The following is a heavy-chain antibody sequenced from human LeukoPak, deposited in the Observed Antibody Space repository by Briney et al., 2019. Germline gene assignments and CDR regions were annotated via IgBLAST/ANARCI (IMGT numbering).Heavy chain of an antibody. J-gene: IGHJ4*02. CDR2: IIPIFGTA. Sequence: SVKVSCKASGYTFTSYGISWVRQAPGQGLEWMGGIIPIFGTANYAQKFQGRVTITADESTSTAYMELSSLRSEDTAVYYCARQRRNYYDSSGYYSFDYWGQGTLVTVSS. D-gene: IGHD3-22*01. V-gene: IGHV1-69*13. CDR1: GYTFTSYG. CDR3: ARQRRNYYDSSGYYSFDY.